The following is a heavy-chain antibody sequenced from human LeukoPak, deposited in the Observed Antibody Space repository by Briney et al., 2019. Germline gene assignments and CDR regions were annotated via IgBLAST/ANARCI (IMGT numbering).Heavy chain of an antibody. CDR3: AKADCSGGSCYYSDY. V-gene: IGHV3-33*06. D-gene: IGHD2-15*01. J-gene: IGHJ4*02. CDR2: IWYDGSNK. Sequence: GGSLRLSCAASGFTFSNYAMHWVRQGPGKGLEWVAVIWYDGSNKYYADSVKGRFTISRDNSKNTLYLQMNSLRAEDTAVYYCAKADCSGGSCYYSDYWGQGTLVTVSS. CDR1: GFTFSNYA.